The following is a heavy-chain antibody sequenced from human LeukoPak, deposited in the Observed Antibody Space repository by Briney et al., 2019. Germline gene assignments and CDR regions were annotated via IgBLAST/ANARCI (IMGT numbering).Heavy chain of an antibody. CDR3: AKASQGTGFY. CDR1: GFTFSSYS. V-gene: IGHV3-21*04. Sequence: GGSLRLSCAASGFTFSSYSMNWVRQAPGKGLEWVSYISSSNSYIYYADSVKGRFTISRDNSKNTLYLQMNSLRAEDTAVYYCAKASQGTGFYWGQGTLVTVSS. D-gene: IGHD3-10*01. J-gene: IGHJ4*02. CDR2: ISSSNSYI.